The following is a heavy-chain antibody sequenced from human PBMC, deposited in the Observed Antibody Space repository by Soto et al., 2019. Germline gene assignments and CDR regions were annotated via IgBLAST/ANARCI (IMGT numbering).Heavy chain of an antibody. CDR3: ARDLPDCSGGSCYSRWFDP. J-gene: IGHJ5*02. D-gene: IGHD2-15*01. CDR2: ISSSSSTI. V-gene: IGHV3-48*01. Sequence: EVQLVESGGGLVQPGGSLRLSCAASGFTFSSYSMNWVRQAPGKGLEWVSYISSSSSTIYYADSVKGRFTISRDNAKNSLYLQMNSLRAEDTAVYYCARDLPDCSGGSCYSRWFDPWGQGTLVTVSS. CDR1: GFTFSSYS.